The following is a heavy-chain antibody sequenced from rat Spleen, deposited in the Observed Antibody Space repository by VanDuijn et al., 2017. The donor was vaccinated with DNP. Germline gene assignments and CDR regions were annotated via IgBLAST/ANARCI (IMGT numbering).Heavy chain of an antibody. CDR1: GFSLTSNS. J-gene: IGHJ3*01. CDR3: ARSQGYYYDGSYYPFAY. CDR2: MWYDGDT. D-gene: IGHD1-12*02. Sequence: QVQLKESGPGLVQPSETLSLTCTVSGFSLTSNSVSWIRQPSGKGPEWMGRMWYDGDTTYNSALKSRLSISRDTSKNQVFLKMNSVQTEDTAMYFCARSQGYYYDGSYYPFAYWGQGTLVTVSS. V-gene: IGHV2-34*01.